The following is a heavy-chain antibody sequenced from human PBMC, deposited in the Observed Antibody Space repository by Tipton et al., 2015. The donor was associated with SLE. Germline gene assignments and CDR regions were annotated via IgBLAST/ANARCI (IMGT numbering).Heavy chain of an antibody. J-gene: IGHJ6*03. Sequence: TLSLTCTVSGGSISSGSYYWSWIRQPAGKGLEWIGRIYTSGSTNYTPSLKSRVTISVDTPKNQFSLKLSSVTAADTAVYYCASEVAVAGRHYYYYMDVWGKGTTVTVSS. CDR3: ASEVAVAGRHYYYYMDV. V-gene: IGHV4-61*02. CDR1: GGSISSGSYY. CDR2: IYTSGST. D-gene: IGHD6-19*01.